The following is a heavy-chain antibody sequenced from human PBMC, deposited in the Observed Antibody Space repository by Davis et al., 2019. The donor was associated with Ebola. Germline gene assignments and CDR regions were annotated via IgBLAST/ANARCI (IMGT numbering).Heavy chain of an antibody. Sequence: PSVKVSCKASAYTFTTYDINWVRQAPGQGLEWMGWMNANSGNTGYEPKFQGRVTMTTDTSTSTAYMELRSLRSDDTAVYYCASDDRYSSGWYNYWGQGTLVTVSS. J-gene: IGHJ4*02. CDR2: MNANSGNT. V-gene: IGHV1-8*01. CDR1: AYTFTTYD. CDR3: ASDDRYSSGWYNY. D-gene: IGHD3-22*01.